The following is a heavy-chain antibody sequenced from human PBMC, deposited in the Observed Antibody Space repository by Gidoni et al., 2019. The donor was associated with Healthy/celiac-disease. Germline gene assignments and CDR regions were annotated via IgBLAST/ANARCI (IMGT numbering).Heavy chain of an antibody. J-gene: IGHJ4*02. CDR2: ISWNSGSI. V-gene: IGHV3-9*01. CDR3: AKDADSSGPNYFDY. D-gene: IGHD3-22*01. CDR1: GFTFDDYA. Sequence: EVQLVESGGGLVQPGRSLRLSCAASGFTFDDYAMHWVRQAPGKGLEWVSGISWNSGSIGYADSVKGRFTISRDNAKNSLYLQMNSLRAEDTALYYCAKDADSSGPNYFDYWGQGTLVTVSS.